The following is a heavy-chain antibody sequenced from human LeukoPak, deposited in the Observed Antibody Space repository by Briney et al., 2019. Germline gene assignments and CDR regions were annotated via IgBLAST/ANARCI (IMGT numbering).Heavy chain of an antibody. Sequence: SVKVSCKASGGTFSNYAISWVRQAPGQGLEWMGGIIPIFGTANYAQKFQGRVTITADESTSTAYMELSSLRSEDTAVYYCARDRMGGYSGLKYYYYYMDVWGKGTTVTISS. CDR2: IIPIFGTA. CDR1: GGTFSNYA. V-gene: IGHV1-69*13. D-gene: IGHD5-12*01. CDR3: ARDRMGGYSGLKYYYYYMDV. J-gene: IGHJ6*03.